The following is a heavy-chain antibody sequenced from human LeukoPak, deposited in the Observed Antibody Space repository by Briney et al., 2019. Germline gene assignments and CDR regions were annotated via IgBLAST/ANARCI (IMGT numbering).Heavy chain of an antibody. CDR2: ISRNGGFT. D-gene: IGHD3-10*01. Sequence: GGSLRLSCAASGFTFNFYAMTWVRQPPGKGLEWVSSISRNGGFTYYADSVKGRLTISRDSSQYTVHLEMNSLRDEDTAVYYCANAPMVAGSFDSWGQGTLVTVSS. V-gene: IGHV3-23*01. CDR3: ANAPMVAGSFDS. J-gene: IGHJ4*02. CDR1: GFTFNFYA.